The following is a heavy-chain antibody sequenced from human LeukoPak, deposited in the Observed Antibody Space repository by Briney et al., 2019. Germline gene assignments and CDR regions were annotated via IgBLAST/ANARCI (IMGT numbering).Heavy chain of an antibody. V-gene: IGHV4-4*07. Sequence: SETLSHTCTVSGGSISSYYWSWIRQPAGKGLEWIGRIYTSGSTNYNPSLKSRVTMSVDTSKNQFSLKLSSVTAADTAVYYCARAGGGAMVRGSNWFDPWGQGTLVTVSS. CDR3: ARAGGGAMVRGSNWFDP. CDR1: GGSISSYY. J-gene: IGHJ5*02. D-gene: IGHD3-10*01. CDR2: IYTSGST.